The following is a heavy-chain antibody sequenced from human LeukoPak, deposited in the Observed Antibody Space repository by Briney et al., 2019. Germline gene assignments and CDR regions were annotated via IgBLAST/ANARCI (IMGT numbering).Heavy chain of an antibody. D-gene: IGHD3-10*01. CDR2: ISWNSGSI. J-gene: IGHJ6*04. V-gene: IGHV3-9*03. Sequence: GRSLRLSCAASRFTFDDYAMHWVRQAPGKGLEWVSGISWNSGSIGYADSVKGRFTISIDNAKNSLYLQMNSLRAEDMALYYCARGGYYGSGPMDVWGKGTTVTVSS. CDR3: ARGGYYGSGPMDV. CDR1: RFTFDDYA.